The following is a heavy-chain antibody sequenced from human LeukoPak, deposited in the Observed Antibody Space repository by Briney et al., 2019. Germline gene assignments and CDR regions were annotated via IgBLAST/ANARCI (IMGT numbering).Heavy chain of an antibody. J-gene: IGHJ4*02. D-gene: IGHD2-2*02. CDR2: ISSSGNTI. CDR1: GFTLSSYS. CDR3: ATDCSSTSCYT. Sequence: GGSLRLSCAASGFTLSSYSMDWVRQAPGKGLEWVSYISSSGNTIYYADSVKGRFTISRDNSKNTLYLQMNSLRAEDTAVYYCATDCSSTSCYTWGQGTLVTVSS. V-gene: IGHV3-48*01.